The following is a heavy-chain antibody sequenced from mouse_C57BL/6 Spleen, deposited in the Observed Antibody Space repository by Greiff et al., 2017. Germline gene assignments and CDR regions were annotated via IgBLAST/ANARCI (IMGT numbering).Heavy chain of an antibody. J-gene: IGHJ4*01. Sequence: EVMLVESGGGLVKPGGSLKLSCAASGFTFSSYAMSWVRQTPEKRLEWVATISDGGSYTYYPDNVKGRFTISRDNAKNNLYLQMSHLKSEDTAMYYCARDYYSNWNAMDYWGQGTSVTVSS. CDR1: GFTFSSYA. CDR3: ARDYYSNWNAMDY. V-gene: IGHV5-4*01. D-gene: IGHD2-5*01. CDR2: ISDGGSYT.